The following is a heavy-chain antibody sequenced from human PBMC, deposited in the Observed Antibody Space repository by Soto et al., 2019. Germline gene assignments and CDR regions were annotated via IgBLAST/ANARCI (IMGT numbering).Heavy chain of an antibody. V-gene: IGHV4-39*01. J-gene: IGHJ3*02. Sequence: SETLSLTCTVSGGSISSSSYYWGWIRQPPGKGLEWIGSIYYSGSTYYNPSLKSRVTISVDTSKNQFSLKLSSVTAADTAVYYCARQVDSSCYGFDAFDIWGQGTMVTVSS. CDR2: IYYSGST. D-gene: IGHD2-15*01. CDR1: GGSISSSSYY. CDR3: ARQVDSSCYGFDAFDI.